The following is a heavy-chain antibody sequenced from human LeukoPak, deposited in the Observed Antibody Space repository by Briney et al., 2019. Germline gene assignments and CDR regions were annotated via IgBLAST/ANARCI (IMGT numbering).Heavy chain of an antibody. CDR3: ARGGFQVTAFDY. J-gene: IGHJ4*02. Sequence: SETLSLTCTVSGGSISSYYWSWIRQPAGKGLEWIGRIYTSGSTNYNPSLKSRVTMSVDTSKNQFSLHLNSLTAADTAVYYCARGGFQVTAFDYWGQGILVTASS. CDR2: IYTSGST. V-gene: IGHV4-4*07. CDR1: GGSISSYY.